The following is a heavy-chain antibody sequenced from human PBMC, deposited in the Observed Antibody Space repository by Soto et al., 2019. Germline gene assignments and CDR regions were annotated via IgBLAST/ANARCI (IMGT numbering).Heavy chain of an antibody. V-gene: IGHV3-30*18. CDR1: GFTFSSYG. CDR3: AKGPDYYDSSGYYGRVDY. J-gene: IGHJ4*02. CDR2: ISYVGSNY. D-gene: IGHD3-22*01. Sequence: QVQLVESGGGVVQPGRSLRLSCAASGFTFSSYGMHWVRQAPGKGLEWVAVISYVGSNYYYVDSVRGRFTISRDNSKNTLYLQMNSLRAEDMAVYYCAKGPDYYDSSGYYGRVDYWGQGTLVTVSS.